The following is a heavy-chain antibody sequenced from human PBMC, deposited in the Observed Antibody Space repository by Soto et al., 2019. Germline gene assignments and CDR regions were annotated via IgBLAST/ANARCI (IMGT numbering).Heavy chain of an antibody. CDR3: ARGGDYSFAY. CDR1: GASISSSYC. J-gene: IGHJ4*02. V-gene: IGHV4-4*02. D-gene: IGHD4-17*01. Sequence: QVQLQESGPGLVKPSGTLSLTCAVSGASISSSYCWRWVRQPPEKGLEWIGDIYHSGSTNYKPSLTSRVTSSLDKSKNQLSLKLSSVTAADKDVYYCARGGDYSFAYWGQGSLVTVSP. CDR2: IYHSGST.